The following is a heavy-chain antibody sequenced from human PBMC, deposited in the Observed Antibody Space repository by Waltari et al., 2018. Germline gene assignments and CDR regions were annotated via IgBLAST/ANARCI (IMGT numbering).Heavy chain of an antibody. CDR3: ARGGWVDN. CDR2: INQDGSEK. V-gene: IGHV3-7*01. J-gene: IGHJ4*02. Sequence: EVQLVESGGGLVQPGGSLRLSCAGSGFTFSSNRMTWVRQAPGKGLDWVAVINQDGSEKYYVDSVKGRFTISRDNARRSLYLQMNSLRAEDTAVYYCARGGWVDNWGQGTLVTVSS. D-gene: IGHD1-26*01. CDR1: GFTFSSNR.